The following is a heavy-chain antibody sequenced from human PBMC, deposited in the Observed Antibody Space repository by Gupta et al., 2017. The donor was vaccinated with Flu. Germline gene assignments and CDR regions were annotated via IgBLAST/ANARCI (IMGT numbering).Heavy chain of an antibody. D-gene: IGHD3-10*01. Sequence: EVQLLESGGGLVQPGGSLRLSCAASGFTFSSYAMSWVRQAPGKGLEWVSAISGSGGSTYYADSVKGRFTISRDNSKNTLYLQMNSLRAEDTAVYYCAKGPRGIRGVIPAFDIWGQGTMVTVSS. J-gene: IGHJ3*02. CDR3: AKGPRGIRGVIPAFDI. CDR2: ISGSGGST. CDR1: GFTFSSYA. V-gene: IGHV3-23*01.